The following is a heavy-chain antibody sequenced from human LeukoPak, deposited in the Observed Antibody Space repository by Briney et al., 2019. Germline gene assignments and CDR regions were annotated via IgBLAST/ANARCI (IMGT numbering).Heavy chain of an antibody. CDR1: GYAFIDYY. CDR3: ARVGRESSTGWLDY. Sequence: ASVKVSCKASGYAFIDYYFNWVRQAPGQGPEWMGRINVKSGATDYAQKFQGRVTVTRDTSISTAYMELSSLRSDDTAVYYCARVGRESSTGWLDYWGQGTLVTVSS. D-gene: IGHD6-19*01. V-gene: IGHV1-2*06. J-gene: IGHJ4*02. CDR2: INVKSGAT.